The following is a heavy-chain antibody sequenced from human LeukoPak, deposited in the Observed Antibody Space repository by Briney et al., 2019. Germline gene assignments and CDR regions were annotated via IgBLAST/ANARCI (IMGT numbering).Heavy chain of an antibody. J-gene: IGHJ6*02. D-gene: IGHD2/OR15-2a*01. CDR2: IYDSGST. CDR3: AKGGSTNFYYGDV. CDR1: GGSMTNLY. Sequence: SESLSLTCSVSGGSMTNLYWTWIRQPPGKGLEWIGDIYDSGSTRYNTSLESRVTISVDTSKNQFSLKLSSVTAADTAVYYCAKGGSTNFYYGDVWGQGTTVTVSS. V-gene: IGHV4-59*01.